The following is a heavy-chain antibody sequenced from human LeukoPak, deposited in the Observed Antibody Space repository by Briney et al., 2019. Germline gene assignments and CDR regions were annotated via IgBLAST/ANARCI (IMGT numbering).Heavy chain of an antibody. J-gene: IGHJ4*02. CDR3: ATDRGWRTSGYYLYYFEY. CDR2: IKHDGSEK. V-gene: IGHV3-7*01. Sequence: PGGSLRLSCAASGFTFSSHSMNWVRQAPGKGLEWVASIKHDGSEKYYVDSVRGRFTISRDNTMNSLYLQMSSLRAEDTAVYYCATDRGWRTSGYYLYYFEYWGQGTLVTYSS. D-gene: IGHD3-3*01. CDR1: GFTFSSHS.